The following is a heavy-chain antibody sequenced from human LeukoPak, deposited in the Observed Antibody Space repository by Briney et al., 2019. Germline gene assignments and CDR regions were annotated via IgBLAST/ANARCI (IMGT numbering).Heavy chain of an antibody. V-gene: IGHV3-30*18. J-gene: IGHJ4*02. CDR3: AKDLYCSGGSCSNY. Sequence: GGSLRLSCAASGFTFSSYGMHWVRQAPGKGLEWVAVISYDGSNKYCADSVKGRFTISRDNSKNTLYLQMNSLRAEDTAVYYCAKDLYCSGGSCSNYWGQGTLVTVSS. CDR2: ISYDGSNK. D-gene: IGHD2-15*01. CDR1: GFTFSSYG.